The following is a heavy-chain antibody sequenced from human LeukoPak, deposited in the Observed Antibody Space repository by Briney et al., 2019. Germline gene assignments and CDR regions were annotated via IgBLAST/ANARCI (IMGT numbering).Heavy chain of an antibody. CDR1: GGTFSSYA. CDR3: ARLVPSFGELLVDYYYYGMDV. CDR2: IIPILGIA. D-gene: IGHD3-10*01. J-gene: IGHJ6*02. V-gene: IGHV1-69*04. Sequence: KDSCKASGGTFSSYAISWVRQAPGQGLEWMGRIIPILGIANCAQKFQGRVTITADKSTSTAYMELSSLRSEDTAVYYCARLVPSFGELLVDYYYYGMDVWGQGTTVTASS.